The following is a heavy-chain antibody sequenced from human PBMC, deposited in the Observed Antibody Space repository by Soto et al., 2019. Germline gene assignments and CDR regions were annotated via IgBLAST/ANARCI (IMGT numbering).Heavy chain of an antibody. CDR1: GDSVSSNSAA. CDR3: AGTTSHYWYCMEV. V-gene: IGHV6-1*01. Sequence: SQTLSLTCAISGDSVSSNSAAWNWIRQSPSRGLEWLGRTYYRSRWYNDYAVSVRSRITVNPDTSKNQFSLQLTSVTPEDTALYYCAGTTSHYWYCMEVWGKGTTVTASS. CDR2: TYYRSRWYN. D-gene: IGHD1-7*01. J-gene: IGHJ6*03.